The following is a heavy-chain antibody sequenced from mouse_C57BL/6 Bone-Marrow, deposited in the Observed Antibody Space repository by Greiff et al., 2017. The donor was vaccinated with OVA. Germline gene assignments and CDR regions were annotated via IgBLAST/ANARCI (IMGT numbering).Heavy chain of an antibody. J-gene: IGHJ4*01. CDR2: ISSGSSTI. CDR3: ARPGGNYAMDY. V-gene: IGHV5-17*01. Sequence: EVKLVESGGGLVKPGGSLKLSCAASGFTFSDYGMHWVRQAPEKGLEWVAYISSGSSTIYYEDTVKGRFTISRDNAKNTLFLQMTSLRSEDTAMDYCARPGGNYAMDYWGQGTSVTVSS. CDR1: GFTFSDYG.